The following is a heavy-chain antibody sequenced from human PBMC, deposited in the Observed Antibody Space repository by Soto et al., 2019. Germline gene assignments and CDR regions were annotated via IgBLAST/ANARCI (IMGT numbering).Heavy chain of an antibody. CDR3: ARYYRGSGRYFFDY. CDR2: INQDGGVT. J-gene: IGHJ4*02. CDR1: GFTFMSSF. D-gene: IGHD6-19*01. V-gene: IGHV3-7*03. Sequence: EVQLVESGGGLVQPGGSLRLSCVASGFTFMSSFMGWVRQAPGKGLEWVANINQDGGVTYYVDSVEGRFTIFRDNAKDSRYLQMHSLRAEDTAVYYCARYYRGSGRYFFDYWGQGTLVTVSS.